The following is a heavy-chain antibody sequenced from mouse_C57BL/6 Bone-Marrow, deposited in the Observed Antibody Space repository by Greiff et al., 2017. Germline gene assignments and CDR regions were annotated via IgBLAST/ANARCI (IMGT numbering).Heavy chain of an antibody. J-gene: IGHJ3*01. D-gene: IGHD2-5*01. CDR1: GYTFTDYA. CDR3: ARVYYSNSRGFAY. Sequence: QVQLQQSGPELVRPGVSVKISCKGSGYTFTDYAMHWVKQSHAKGLEWIGVISTYYGDASYNQKFKDKATMTVDKSSSTAYMDLARLTSEDSAVYYCARVYYSNSRGFAYWGQGTLVTVSA. CDR2: ISTYYGDA. V-gene: IGHV1-67*01.